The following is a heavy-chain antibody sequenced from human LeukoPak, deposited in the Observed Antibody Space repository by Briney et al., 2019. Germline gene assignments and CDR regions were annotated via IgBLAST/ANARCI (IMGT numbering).Heavy chain of an antibody. Sequence: GGSLRLSCAASGFSFSNSAMRWVRQAPGKGLVWVTGICGDSGGTYYEDSVKGRFTISRDNSKNTLYLQMNSLRAEDTAAYYCAKDGGPTVFYYFDSWGQGTLVTVSS. CDR2: ICGDSGGT. J-gene: IGHJ4*02. V-gene: IGHV3-23*01. CDR3: AKDGGPTVFYYFDS. D-gene: IGHD1-1*01. CDR1: GFSFSNSA.